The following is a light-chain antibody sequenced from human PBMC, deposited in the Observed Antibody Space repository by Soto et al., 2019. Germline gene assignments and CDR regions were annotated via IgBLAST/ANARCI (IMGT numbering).Light chain of an antibody. Sequence: QSVLKQPPSVSGAPGERGTISCTGRSSNIGAGYDVHWYQQLPGTAPKLLIYGNSNRPSGVPDRFSGSKSGTSASLAITGLQAEDEADYYCQSYDSSLSGYVFGTGAKVTVL. CDR2: GNS. V-gene: IGLV1-40*01. CDR1: SSNIGAGYD. J-gene: IGLJ1*01. CDR3: QSYDSSLSGYV.